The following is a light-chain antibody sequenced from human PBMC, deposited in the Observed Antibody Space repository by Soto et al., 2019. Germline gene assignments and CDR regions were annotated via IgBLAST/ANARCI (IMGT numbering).Light chain of an antibody. V-gene: IGKV3-15*01. J-gene: IGKJ4*01. CDR2: DAF. Sequence: EVVMTQSPATLSVSPGERAILSCRASQSVGSKLAWYQQKPGQAPRLLIFDAFTRATGIPARFSGSGSGTEFTLFISSLQYEDFAVYYCQQYNNWHPLTFGGGTKVEI. CDR1: QSVGSK. CDR3: QQYNNWHPLT.